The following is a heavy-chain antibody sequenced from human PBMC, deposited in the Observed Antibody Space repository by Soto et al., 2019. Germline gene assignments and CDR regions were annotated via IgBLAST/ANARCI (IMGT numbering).Heavy chain of an antibody. V-gene: IGHV3-7*03. CDR3: ARVSWREKYGIDV. CDR1: GFTFSSYW. Sequence: GGSLRLSCAASGFTFSSYWMSWFRQAPGKGLEWVANIKQDGSEKYYVDSVKGRFTISRDNAKNSLYLQMNRLRAEDTAVYYWARVSWREKYGIDVCGQGTTVTVSS. J-gene: IGHJ6*02. CDR2: IKQDGSEK.